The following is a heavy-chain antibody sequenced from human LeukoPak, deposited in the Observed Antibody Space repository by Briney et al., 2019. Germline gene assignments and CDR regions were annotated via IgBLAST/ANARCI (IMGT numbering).Heavy chain of an antibody. D-gene: IGHD3-3*01. CDR3: ALSPYYDFWSGSPPPVDV. CDR2: MNPNSGNT. CDR1: GYTFTGYY. J-gene: IGHJ6*04. V-gene: IGHV1-8*02. Sequence: GASVKVSCKASGYTFTGYYMHWVRQAPGQGLEWMGWMNPNSGNTGYAQKFQGRVTMTRNTSISTAYMELSSLRSEDTAVYYCALSPYYDFWSGSPPPVDVWGKGTTVTVSS.